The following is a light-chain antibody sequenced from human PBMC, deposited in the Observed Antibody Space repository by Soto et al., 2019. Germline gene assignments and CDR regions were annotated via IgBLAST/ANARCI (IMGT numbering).Light chain of an antibody. CDR2: EVT. CDR3: SSYTNSNTLL. J-gene: IGLJ3*02. CDR1: SSDVGGYTY. V-gene: IGLV2-14*01. Sequence: QSVLTQPASVSGSPGQSITISCTGTSSDVGGYTYVSWYQHHPGKAPKLIIYEVTNRPSGVSNRFSGSKSGNTASLTISGLQAEDEADYYCSSYTNSNTLLFGGGTKVTVL.